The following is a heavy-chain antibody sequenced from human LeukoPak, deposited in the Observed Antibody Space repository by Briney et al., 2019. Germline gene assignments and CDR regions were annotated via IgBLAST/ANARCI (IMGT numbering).Heavy chain of an antibody. V-gene: IGHV4-61*01. Sequence: PSETLSLTCTVSGGSVSRGSYYWSWIRQPPGKGLEWIGYTYYSGSSNYNPSLKSRVTISLDTSKNQFSLNLKSVTAAGTAVFYCASLYCSRTSCYMDPWGQGTLVIVSS. D-gene: IGHD2-2*02. CDR1: GGSVSRGSYY. CDR3: ASLYCSRTSCYMDP. J-gene: IGHJ5*02. CDR2: TYYSGSS.